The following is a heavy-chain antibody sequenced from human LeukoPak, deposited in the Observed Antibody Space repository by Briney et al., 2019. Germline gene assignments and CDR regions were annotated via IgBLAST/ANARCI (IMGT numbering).Heavy chain of an antibody. D-gene: IGHD1-26*01. CDR1: ALSLNAYN. CDR3: VRDRGTYRPIDY. CDR2: ISYTGTYI. Sequence: GGSLRLSCAASALSLNAYNMNWVRQAPGKGLVWVSSISYTGTYIYYADSVKGRFTISRDNAQNSLYLQMNSLRAEDTAIYYCVRDRGTYRPIDYWGQGTLVTVSS. V-gene: IGHV3-21*04. J-gene: IGHJ4*02.